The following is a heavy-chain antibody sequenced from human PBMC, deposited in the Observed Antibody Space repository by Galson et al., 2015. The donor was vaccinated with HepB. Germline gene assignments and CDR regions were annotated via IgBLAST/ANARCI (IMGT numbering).Heavy chain of an antibody. V-gene: IGHV3-33*08. J-gene: IGHJ3*02. CDR3: ARDQAYYDSSGYYFKDAFDI. D-gene: IGHD3-22*01. CDR1: TFIFSSYG. Sequence: SLRLSCAASTFIFSSYGMHWVRQAPGKGLEWVAVIWYDGSNKYYADTVKGRFTISRDNSNNTLYLQMNSLRAEDTAVYYCARDQAYYDSSGYYFKDAFDIWGQGTMVTVSS. CDR2: IWYDGSNK.